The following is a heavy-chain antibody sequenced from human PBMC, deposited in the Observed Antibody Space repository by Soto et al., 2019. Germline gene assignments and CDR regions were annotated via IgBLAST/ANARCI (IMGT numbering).Heavy chain of an antibody. CDR1: GFTFSDHY. V-gene: IGHV3-72*01. CDR3: VSVSGSYYYDY. CDR2: TRNKANSYTT. Sequence: GGSLRLSCAASGFTFSDHYMDWVRQSPGKGLEWVGRTRNKANSYTTEYAASVKGRFTISRDDSKNSLYLQMNSLKTEDTALYYCVSVSGSYYYDYWGQGTLVTVSS. J-gene: IGHJ4*02. D-gene: IGHD3-10*01.